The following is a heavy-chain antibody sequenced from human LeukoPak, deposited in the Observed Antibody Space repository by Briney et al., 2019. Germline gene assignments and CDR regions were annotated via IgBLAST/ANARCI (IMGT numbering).Heavy chain of an antibody. V-gene: IGHV1-3*01. CDR3: ARDCSSTSCSGAFDI. D-gene: IGHD2-2*01. CDR2: INAGNGNT. Sequence: VASVKVSCKASGYTFTSYAMHWVRQAPGQRLEWMGWINAGNGNTKYSQKFRGRVTITRDTSASTAYMELSSLRSEDTAVYYCARDCSSTSCSGAFDIWGQGTMVTVSS. J-gene: IGHJ3*02. CDR1: GYTFTSYA.